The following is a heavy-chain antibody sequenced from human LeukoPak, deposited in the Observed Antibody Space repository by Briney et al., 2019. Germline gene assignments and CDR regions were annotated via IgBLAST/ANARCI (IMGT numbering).Heavy chain of an antibody. D-gene: IGHD1-20*01. Sequence: AGGSLRLSCAASGFTFSSYAMSWVRQAPGKGLEWVSAISGSGGSTYYADSVKGRFTISRDNSKNTLYLQMNSLRAEDTTVYYCAKIPPYNWKPYDYWGQRTLVTVSS. CDR1: GFTFSSYA. J-gene: IGHJ4*02. CDR2: ISGSGGST. CDR3: AKIPPYNWKPYDY. V-gene: IGHV3-23*01.